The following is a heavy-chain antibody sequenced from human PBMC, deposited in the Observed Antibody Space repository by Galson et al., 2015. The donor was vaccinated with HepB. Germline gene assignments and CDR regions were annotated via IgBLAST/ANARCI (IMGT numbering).Heavy chain of an antibody. CDR1: GGSVRSSTYY. D-gene: IGHD3-10*01. CDR2: VYYTGST. Sequence: SETLSLTCTVSGGSVRSSTYYWSWIRQPPGKGLEWIAYVYYTGSTNYNPSLKSRVTISLDTSKNQFSLKLSSVTAEDTAVYYCARSTYGPRYWGQGTLVTVSS. CDR3: ARSTYGPRY. V-gene: IGHV4-61*01. J-gene: IGHJ4*02.